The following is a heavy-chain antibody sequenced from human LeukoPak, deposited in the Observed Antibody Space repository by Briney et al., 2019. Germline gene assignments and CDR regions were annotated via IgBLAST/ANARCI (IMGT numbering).Heavy chain of an antibody. CDR2: IRYDGSNK. Sequence: GGSLRLSCAASGFTFSSYGMHWVRRPPGRGGRGMAFIRYDGSNKYYEDSVKGRVTISRDNSKNPLYLQMNSLRAEDTAVYYCAKAYPEMATNYWGQGTLVTVSS. CDR3: AKAYPEMATNY. J-gene: IGHJ4*02. CDR1: GFTFSSYG. V-gene: IGHV3-30*02. D-gene: IGHD5-24*01.